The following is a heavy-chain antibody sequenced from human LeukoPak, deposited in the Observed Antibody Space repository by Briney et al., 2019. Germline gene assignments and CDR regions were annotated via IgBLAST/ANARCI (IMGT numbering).Heavy chain of an antibody. CDR2: IYYSGST. CDR1: GFTVSSNY. D-gene: IGHD3-22*01. V-gene: IGHV4-59*02. Sequence: GSLRLSCAASGFTVSSNYMSWIRQPPGKGLEWIGYIYYSGSTNYNPSLKSRVTISVDTSKNQFSLKLSSVTAADTAVYYCARATYYYDSSGYSTFDYWGQGTLVTVSS. J-gene: IGHJ4*02. CDR3: ARATYYYDSSGYSTFDY.